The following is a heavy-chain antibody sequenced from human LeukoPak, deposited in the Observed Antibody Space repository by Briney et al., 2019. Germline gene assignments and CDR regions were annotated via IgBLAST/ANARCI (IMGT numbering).Heavy chain of an antibody. CDR3: AIRLGYCSSTSCYFDY. CDR1: GYIFTGYY. J-gene: IGHJ4*02. D-gene: IGHD2-2*01. Sequence: ASVKVSCKASGYIFTGYYMHWVRQAPGQGLEWMGRIKPNSGGTNYAQKFQGRVTMTRDTSISTAYMELSRLRSDDTAVYYCAIRLGYCSSTSCYFDYWGQGTLVTVSS. V-gene: IGHV1-2*06. CDR2: IKPNSGGT.